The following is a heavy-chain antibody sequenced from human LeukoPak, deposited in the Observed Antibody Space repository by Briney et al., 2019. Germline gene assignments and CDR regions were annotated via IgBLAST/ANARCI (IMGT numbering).Heavy chain of an antibody. CDR2: IYYSGST. CDR3: ASQRNNRAVVTAYDDY. Sequence: SETLSLTCTVSGGSISSSSYYWGWIRQPPGKGLEWIGSIYYSGSTYYNPSLKSRVTISVDTSKNQFSLKLSSVTAADTAVYYCASQRNNRAVVTAYDDYWGQGTLVTVSS. CDR1: GGSISSSSYY. V-gene: IGHV4-39*01. D-gene: IGHD2-21*02. J-gene: IGHJ4*02.